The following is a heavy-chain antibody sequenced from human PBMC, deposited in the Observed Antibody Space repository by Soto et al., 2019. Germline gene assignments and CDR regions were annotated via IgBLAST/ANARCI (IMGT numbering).Heavy chain of an antibody. CDR2: IWPDGSGK. V-gene: IGHV3-7*01. CDR3: ARGGSDMDV. D-gene: IGHD3-10*01. Sequence: EVQLVESGGGLVQPGGSLRLSCAASGFTFDTYWMTWVRQAPGKGLEWVANIWPDGSGKKSVDSVKGRFTISRDKAKNSLYLQMNFLRAEDTAVYYCARGGSDMDVWGKGTTVTVSS. J-gene: IGHJ6*03. CDR1: GFTFDTYW.